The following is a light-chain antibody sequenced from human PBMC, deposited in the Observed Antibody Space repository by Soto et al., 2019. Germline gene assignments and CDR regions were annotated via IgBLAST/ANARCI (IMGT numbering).Light chain of an antibody. CDR1: QSVSIK. CDR2: GAS. CDR3: QQYGSSTRT. Sequence: EIVMTQSPATLSVSPGERATLSCRASQSVSIKLAWCQQKPGQAPRLLIFGASPREAGFPDVFSGSGAGTEFTLTISRLEPEDFEVYYCQQYGSSTRTFGQGTKVDIK. J-gene: IGKJ1*01. V-gene: IGKV3-20*01.